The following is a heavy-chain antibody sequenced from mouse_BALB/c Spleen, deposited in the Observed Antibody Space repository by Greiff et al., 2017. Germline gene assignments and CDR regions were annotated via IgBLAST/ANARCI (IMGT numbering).Heavy chain of an antibody. CDR2: IWGDGST. D-gene: IGHD1-1*01. Sequence: VQLVESGPGLVAPSQSLSITCTVSGFSLTGYGVNWVRQPPGKGLEWLGMIWGDGSTDYNSALKSRLSISKDNSKSQVFLKMNSLQTDDTARYYCTREGYNGSNHYGCFDFWGAGTTVTVSS. CDR3: TREGYNGSNHYGCFDF. V-gene: IGHV2-6-7*01. CDR1: GFSLTGYG. J-gene: IGHJ1*01.